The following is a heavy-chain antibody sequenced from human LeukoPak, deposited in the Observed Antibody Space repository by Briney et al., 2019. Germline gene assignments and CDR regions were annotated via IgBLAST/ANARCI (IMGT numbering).Heavy chain of an antibody. CDR3: AREKPDCSGGSCYPGFDY. D-gene: IGHD2-15*01. Sequence: PSQTLSLTCAISGDSVSSNSVTWNWIRQSPSRGLEWLGRTYYRSTWYNDYAVSVRGRITVNPDTSKNQFSLHLNSVTPEDTAVYYCAREKPDCSGGSCYPGFDYWGQGTLVTVSS. J-gene: IGHJ4*02. V-gene: IGHV6-1*01. CDR1: GDSVSSNSVT. CDR2: TYYRSTWYN.